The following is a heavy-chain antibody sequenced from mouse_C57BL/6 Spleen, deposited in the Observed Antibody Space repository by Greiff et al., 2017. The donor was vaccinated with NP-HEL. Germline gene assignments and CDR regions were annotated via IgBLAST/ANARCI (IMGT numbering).Heavy chain of an antibody. CDR3: AREGDDGYPFAY. Sequence: VQLKQSGPGLVKPSQSLSLTCSVTGYSITSGYYWNWIRQFPGNKLEWMGYISYDGSNNYNPSLKNRISITRDTSKNQFFLKLNSVTTEDTATYYCAREGDDGYPFAYWGQGTLVTVSA. D-gene: IGHD2-3*01. V-gene: IGHV3-6*01. CDR1: GYSITSGYY. CDR2: ISYDGSN. J-gene: IGHJ3*01.